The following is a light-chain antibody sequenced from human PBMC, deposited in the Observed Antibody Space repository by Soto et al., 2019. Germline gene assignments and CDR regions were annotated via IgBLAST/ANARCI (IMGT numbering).Light chain of an antibody. Sequence: EVVLTQSPVTLSLSQGERATLSCRASQSFRGLLAWYQQKPGQAPRLLIYDAYNRATGIPPRFSGSRSGTDFTLTISSLEPEDFAVYYCQQYGNSRGTFGQGTKVDI. J-gene: IGKJ1*01. V-gene: IGKV3-11*01. CDR2: DAY. CDR1: QSFRGL. CDR3: QQYGNSRGT.